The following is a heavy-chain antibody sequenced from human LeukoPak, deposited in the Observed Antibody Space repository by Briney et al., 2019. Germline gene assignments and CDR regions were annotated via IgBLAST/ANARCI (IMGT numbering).Heavy chain of an antibody. V-gene: IGHV4-34*01. J-gene: IGHJ3*02. CDR3: ASAHGLPSTRAFDI. Sequence: PSETLSLTCAVYGGSFSGYYWSWIRPPPGKGLEWIGEINHSGSTNYNPSLKSRVTISVDTSKNQFSLKLSSVTAADTAVYYCASAHGLPSTRAFDIWGQGTMVTVSS. CDR1: GGSFSGYY. D-gene: IGHD5-18*01. CDR2: INHSGST.